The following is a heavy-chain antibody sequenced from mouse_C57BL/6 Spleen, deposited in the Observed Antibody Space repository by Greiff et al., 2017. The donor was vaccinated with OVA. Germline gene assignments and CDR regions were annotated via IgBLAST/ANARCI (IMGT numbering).Heavy chain of an antibody. V-gene: IGHV1-55*01. CDR1: GYTFTSYW. CDR2: IYPGSGST. D-gene: IGHD2-10*02. Sequence: VQLQQPGAELVKPGASVKMSCKASGYTFTSYWITWVKQRPGQGLEWIGDIYPGSGSTNYNEKFKSEATLTVDTSSSTAYMQLSSLTSEDSAVYYCAREYGNYLYYFDYWGQGTTLTVSS. J-gene: IGHJ2*01. CDR3: AREYGNYLYYFDY.